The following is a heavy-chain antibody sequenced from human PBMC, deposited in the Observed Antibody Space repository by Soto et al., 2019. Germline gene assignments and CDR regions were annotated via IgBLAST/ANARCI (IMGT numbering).Heavy chain of an antibody. CDR1: GGYITSGDYY. J-gene: IGHJ4*02. CDR3: ARAESITIFGVVLAYFDY. V-gene: IGHV4-30-4*01. Sequence: QVQLQESRPGLVKPSQTLSLTCSVSGGYITSGDYYWSWIRQPPGKGLEWIGYIHNSGSTYYSPSLKSRVTILVDTSKNEFYLELSSVTAADTAVYYCARAESITIFGVVLAYFDYWGRGTLVTVSS. CDR2: IHNSGST. D-gene: IGHD3-3*01.